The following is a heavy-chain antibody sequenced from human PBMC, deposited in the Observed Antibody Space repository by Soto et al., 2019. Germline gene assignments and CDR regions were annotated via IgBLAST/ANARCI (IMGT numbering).Heavy chain of an antibody. CDR2: IIPIFGTA. CDR3: ARDRGKADPEEYCGMGL. Sequence: QVQLVQSGAEVKKPGSSVKVSCKASGGTFSSYAISWVRQAPGQGLEWMGGIIPIFGTANYAQKFQGRVTITRXXSXSXXYMELSSLRSADTVVDYCARDRGKADPEEYCGMGLWGQGTTVTVSS. V-gene: IGHV1-69*05. CDR1: GGTFSSYA. D-gene: IGHD3-10*01. J-gene: IGHJ6*01.